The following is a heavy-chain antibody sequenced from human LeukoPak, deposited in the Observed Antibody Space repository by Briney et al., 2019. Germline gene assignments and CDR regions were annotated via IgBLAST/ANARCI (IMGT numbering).Heavy chain of an antibody. D-gene: IGHD6-19*01. CDR2: INPSRGGT. CDR1: GYTFTDYY. J-gene: IGHJ4*02. CDR3: ARGKARIAVSGLDY. V-gene: IGHV1-2*02. Sequence: ASVKVSCKASGYTFTDYYIHWVRQAPGHGLEWMGCINPSRGGTIYAQKFQGRVTMTSDTSISTAYMEVRRLTSDDTAVYYCARGKARIAVSGLDYWGQGTLVTVSS.